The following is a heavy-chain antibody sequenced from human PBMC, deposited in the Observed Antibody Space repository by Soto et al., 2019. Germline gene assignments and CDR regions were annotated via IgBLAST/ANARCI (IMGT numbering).Heavy chain of an antibody. CDR1: GYTFTSYY. CDR2: INPSGGST. Sequence: ASLKVSCKASGYTFTSYYMHCVRQAPGQGLEWMGIINPSGGSTSYAQKFQGRATMTMDTSTSTVYMELSSLRSEDTAVYYCARDTTRLAARLHDAVDIWGQGIMVTLSS. V-gene: IGHV1-46*01. D-gene: IGHD6-6*01. J-gene: IGHJ3*02. CDR3: ARDTTRLAARLHDAVDI.